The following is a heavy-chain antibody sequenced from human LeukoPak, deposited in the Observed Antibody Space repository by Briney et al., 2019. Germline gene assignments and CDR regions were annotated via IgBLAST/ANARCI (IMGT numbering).Heavy chain of an antibody. Sequence: PGGSLRLSCAASGLTFSDYAIHCVRQAPGRGLEWVAVMSSDGRNRFYGDFVKGRFIISRDNSKNTLYLQINTLTIEDTAVYYCARGSVASTYSSSYYWGPGTLVTVSS. CDR1: GLTFSDYA. CDR2: MSSDGRNR. J-gene: IGHJ4*02. CDR3: ARGSVASTYSSSYY. D-gene: IGHD3-22*01. V-gene: IGHV3-30*04.